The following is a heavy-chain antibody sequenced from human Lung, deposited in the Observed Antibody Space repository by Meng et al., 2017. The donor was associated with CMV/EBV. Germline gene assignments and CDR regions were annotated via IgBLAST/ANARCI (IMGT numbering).Heavy chain of an antibody. Sequence: QVQFRPSGPGMGKPSQTPSSPCDLSGNICYSNSAAWNWISQYPLRGLEWLGMTYYRYKWYNDYAVSVKSRITINPDKYKNQFSLQLNSVTPEDTAVYYCARGGMGLDYWGQGTLVTVFS. J-gene: IGHJ4*02. CDR3: ARGGMGLDY. V-gene: IGHV6-1*01. CDR1: GNICYSNSAA. CDR2: TYYRYKWYN. D-gene: IGHD3-16*01.